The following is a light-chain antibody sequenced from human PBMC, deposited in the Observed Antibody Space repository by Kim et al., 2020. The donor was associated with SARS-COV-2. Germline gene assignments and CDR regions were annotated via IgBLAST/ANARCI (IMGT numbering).Light chain of an antibody. CDR3: QTWGTGSWV. CDR1: SGHRRYA. Sequence: TVKLTCTLRSGHRRYAIAWHQQQQEKGPRYLMKLNSDGSHSKGDGIPDRFSGSSSGAERYLTISSLQSEDEADYYCQTWGTGSWVFGGGTQLTVL. CDR2: LNSDGSH. J-gene: IGLJ3*02. V-gene: IGLV4-69*01.